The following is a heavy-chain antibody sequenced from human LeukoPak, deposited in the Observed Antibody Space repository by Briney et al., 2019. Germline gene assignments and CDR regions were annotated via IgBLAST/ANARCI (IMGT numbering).Heavy chain of an antibody. V-gene: IGHV3-23*01. Sequence: GGSLRLSCAASGFTFSSYGMSWVRQAPGKGLEWVSAITATSSSTHDADSVQGRFTISRDNSKNTLYLQMNSLRADDTAVYYCAKDRYCSGGSCSSDFDYWGQGTLVSVSS. CDR2: ITATSSST. J-gene: IGHJ4*02. CDR3: AKDRYCSGGSCSSDFDY. D-gene: IGHD2-15*01. CDR1: GFTFSSYG.